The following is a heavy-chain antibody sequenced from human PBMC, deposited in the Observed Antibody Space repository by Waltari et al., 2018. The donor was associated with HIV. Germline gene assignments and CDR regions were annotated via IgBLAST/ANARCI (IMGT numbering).Heavy chain of an antibody. CDR2: IYYSGST. V-gene: IGHV4-59*01. J-gene: IGHJ3*02. Sequence: QVQLQESGPGLVKPSETLSLTCTVSGGSISSYYWSWIRQPPGKGLEWIGYIYYSGSTNYNPSLKSRVTISVDTSKNQFSLKLSSVTAADTAVYYCASRRRVGSGSYAFDIWGQGTMVTVSS. CDR1: GGSISSYY. D-gene: IGHD3-10*01. CDR3: ASRRRVGSGSYAFDI.